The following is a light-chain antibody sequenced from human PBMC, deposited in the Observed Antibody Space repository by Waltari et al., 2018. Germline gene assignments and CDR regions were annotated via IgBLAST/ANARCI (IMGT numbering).Light chain of an antibody. Sequence: QTVVTQEPSLSVSPGGTVTLTCALTSGSVSTTSYATWYQQTPGQPPRTLVYKGSSRSSGVPDRFSGSSRGNKAALAITGAQADDESNYYGSLYMGSGIWVFGGGTKLTVL. V-gene: IGLV8-61*01. CDR2: KGS. CDR3: SLYMGSGIWV. CDR1: SGSVSTTSY. J-gene: IGLJ3*02.